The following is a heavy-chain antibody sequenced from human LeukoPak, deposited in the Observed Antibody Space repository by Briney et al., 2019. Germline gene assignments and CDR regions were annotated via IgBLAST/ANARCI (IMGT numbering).Heavy chain of an antibody. CDR3: ARDPYSGDYGPYYYYYMDV. J-gene: IGHJ6*03. D-gene: IGHD5-12*01. CDR2: ITTSSSYV. V-gene: IGHV3-21*01. CDR1: GFTFSAYN. Sequence: AGGSLRLSCAASGFTFSAYNMNWVRRTPGKGLEWVSSITTSSSYVFYADSVRGRFTISRDNAENSLYLQMNNLRDEDTAVYYCARDPYSGDYGPYYYYYMDVWGKGTTVTVSS.